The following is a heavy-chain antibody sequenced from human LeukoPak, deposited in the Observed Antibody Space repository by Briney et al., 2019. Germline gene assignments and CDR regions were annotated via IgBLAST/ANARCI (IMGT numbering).Heavy chain of an antibody. D-gene: IGHD3-10*02. Sequence: GGSLRLSCAASGFAFSGSAMHWVRQASGKGLEWVSSISSSGSHIYYADSVKGRFTISRDNAKNSLYLQMNSLRAEDAAVYYCAELGITMIGGVWGKGTTVTISS. CDR1: GFAFSGSA. V-gene: IGHV3-21*04. J-gene: IGHJ6*04. CDR2: ISSSGSHI. CDR3: AELGITMIGGV.